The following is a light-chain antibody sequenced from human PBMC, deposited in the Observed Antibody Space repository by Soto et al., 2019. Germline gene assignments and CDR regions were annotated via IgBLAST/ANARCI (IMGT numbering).Light chain of an antibody. CDR1: QSVSSN. V-gene: IGKV3D-15*01. Sequence: EIVMTQSPATLSVSPGERATLSCRASQSVSSNLAWYQQKPGQAPRLLIYGASTRATGIPARFSGSGSGTEFTLNISSLQSEEFAVYYCQEYNNWPLTFGGGTKVEIK. J-gene: IGKJ4*01. CDR2: GAS. CDR3: QEYNNWPLT.